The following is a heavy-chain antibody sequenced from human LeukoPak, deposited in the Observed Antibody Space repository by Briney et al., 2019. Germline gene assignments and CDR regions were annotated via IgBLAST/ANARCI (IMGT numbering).Heavy chain of an antibody. CDR2: IYYSGST. D-gene: IGHD3-10*01. V-gene: IGHV4-39*01. Sequence: SETLSLTCTVSGGCISSSSYYWGWIRQPPGKGLEWIGSIYYSGSTCYNPSLKSRVTISVDTSKNQFSLKLSSVTAADTAVYYCARGIDMVRGVKSWFDPWGQGTLVTVSS. CDR3: ARGIDMVRGVKSWFDP. J-gene: IGHJ5*02. CDR1: GGCISSSSYY.